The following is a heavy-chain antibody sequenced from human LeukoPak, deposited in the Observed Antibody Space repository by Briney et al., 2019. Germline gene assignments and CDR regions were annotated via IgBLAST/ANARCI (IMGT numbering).Heavy chain of an antibody. V-gene: IGHV3-23*01. J-gene: IGHJ4*02. D-gene: IGHD6-13*01. Sequence: PGGSLRLSCAASGFTFSTYAMAWVRQVPGKGLEWVSSISGSGANTRYADSVKGRFTISRDNSKNTLYLQINSLRAEDTAVYYCAKIAAAVPRLGGQGTLVTVSS. CDR3: AKIAAAVPRL. CDR2: ISGSGANT. CDR1: GFTFSTYA.